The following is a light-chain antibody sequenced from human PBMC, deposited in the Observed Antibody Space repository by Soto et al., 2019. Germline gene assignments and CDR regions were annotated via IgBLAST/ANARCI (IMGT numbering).Light chain of an antibody. V-gene: IGKV1-5*03. Sequence: DIQMTQSPCTLSASVGDRVTITCRASQTSNWLAWYQQKPGKAPKLLIYKASSLESGVPSRFSGSGSGTEFTLTISSLQPDDFATYYCQQYNNYSPRTFGQGTKLEIK. CDR2: KAS. J-gene: IGKJ1*01. CDR3: QQYNNYSPRT. CDR1: QTSNW.